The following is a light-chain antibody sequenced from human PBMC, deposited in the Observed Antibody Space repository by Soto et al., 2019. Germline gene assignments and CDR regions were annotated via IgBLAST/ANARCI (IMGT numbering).Light chain of an antibody. Sequence: EIVLTQSPGTLSLAPGERATLSCRASQTVSNNYLAGYQQKPGQAPRLLIYGASNSATGIPDRFSGSGAGTDFTLTISRLEPEDFAVYYCQQYGSSGTFGQGTKVEIK. CDR1: QTVSNNY. CDR2: GAS. J-gene: IGKJ1*01. CDR3: QQYGSSGT. V-gene: IGKV3-20*01.